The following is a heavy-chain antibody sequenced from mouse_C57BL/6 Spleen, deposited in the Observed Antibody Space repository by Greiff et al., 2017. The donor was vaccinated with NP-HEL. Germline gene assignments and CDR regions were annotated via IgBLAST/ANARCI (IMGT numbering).Heavy chain of an antibody. CDR1: GYTFTSYW. J-gene: IGHJ1*03. CDR3: ARLGVAHHWYFDV. Sequence: QVQLQQPGTELVKPGASVKLSCKASGYTFTSYWMHWVKQRPGQGLEWIGNINPRNGGTNYNEKFKSKATLTVDKSSSTAYMQLSSLTSEDSAVYYCARLGVAHHWYFDVWGTGTTVTVSS. D-gene: IGHD1-1*02. CDR2: INPRNGGT. V-gene: IGHV1-53*01.